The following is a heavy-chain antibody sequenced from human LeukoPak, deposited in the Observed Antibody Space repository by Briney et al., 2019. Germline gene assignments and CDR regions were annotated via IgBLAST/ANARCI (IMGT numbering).Heavy chain of an antibody. J-gene: IGHJ3*02. V-gene: IGHV4-34*01. CDR3: ARGQVVATISDAFDI. Sequence: SETLSLTCAVYGGSFSGYYWSWIRQPPGKGLEWIGEINHSGSTNYNPSLKSRVTISVDTSKNQFSLKLSSVTAADTAVYYCARGQVVATISDAFDIWGQGTMVTVSS. CDR1: GGSFSGYY. D-gene: IGHD5-12*01. CDR2: INHSGST.